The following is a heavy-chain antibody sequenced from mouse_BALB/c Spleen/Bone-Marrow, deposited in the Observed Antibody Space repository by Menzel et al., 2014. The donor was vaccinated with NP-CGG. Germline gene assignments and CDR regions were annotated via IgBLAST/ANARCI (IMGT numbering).Heavy chain of an antibody. Sequence: EVKLVESGGGLEQPGGSRKLSCAASGFTFSSFGMHWVRQAPEKGLEWVAYISNGSSTIYYADTVKGRFTISRDNPKNTLFLQMTSLRSEDTAMYYCARKGAMITHYYAMDYWGQGTSVTVSS. CDR3: ARKGAMITHYYAMDY. CDR1: GFTFSSFG. V-gene: IGHV5-17*02. J-gene: IGHJ4*01. CDR2: ISNGSSTI. D-gene: IGHD2-4*01.